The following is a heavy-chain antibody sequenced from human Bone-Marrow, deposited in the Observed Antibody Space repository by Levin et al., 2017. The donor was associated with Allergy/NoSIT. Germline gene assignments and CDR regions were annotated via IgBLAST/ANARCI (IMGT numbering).Heavy chain of an antibody. CDR1: GYTFTSFP. D-gene: IGHD1-26*01. CDR3: ARDGSGNYPQYFDS. Sequence: GESLKISCKASGYTFTSFPLNWVRQAPGQGLEWLGWINTNTENPTYAQGFAGRFVFSLDTSVNTAYLQISGLKAEDTAVYFCARDGSGNYPQYFDSWGQGTLVTVSS. V-gene: IGHV7-4-1*02. CDR2: INTNTENP. J-gene: IGHJ4*02.